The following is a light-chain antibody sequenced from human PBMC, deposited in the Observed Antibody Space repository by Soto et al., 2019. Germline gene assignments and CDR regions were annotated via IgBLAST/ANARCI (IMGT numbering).Light chain of an antibody. CDR2: KAS. J-gene: IGKJ1*01. Sequence: DIQMTQSPSTLSASVGDRVTITCRASQSISSWLAWYQQKPGRAPKLLIYKASSLETGVPSRFSGSGSGTEFTLIISSLQPDDFASYYCQQYGSSSPWTFGQGNKGEIK. CDR1: QSISSW. CDR3: QQYGSSSPWT. V-gene: IGKV1-5*03.